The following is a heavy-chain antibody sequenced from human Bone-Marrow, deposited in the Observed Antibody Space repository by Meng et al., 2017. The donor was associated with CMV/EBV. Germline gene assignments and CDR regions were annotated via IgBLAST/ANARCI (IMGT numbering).Heavy chain of an antibody. CDR2: IKQDGSEK. V-gene: IGHV3-7*01. Sequence: GESLKISCAASGFTFSSYWRSWVRQAPGKGLEWVANIKQDGSEKYYVDSVKGRFTISRDNAKNSLYLQMNSLRAEDTAVYYCARDARGDVVVPAAMGDYYYYYGMDVWGQGTTVTVSS. CDR1: GFTFSSYW. CDR3: ARDARGDVVVPAAMGDYYYYYGMDV. J-gene: IGHJ6*02. D-gene: IGHD2-2*01.